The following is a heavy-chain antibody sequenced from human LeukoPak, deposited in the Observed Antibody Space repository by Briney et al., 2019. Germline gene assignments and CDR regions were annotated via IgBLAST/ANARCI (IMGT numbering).Heavy chain of an antibody. CDR1: GGSFSGYY. Sequence: SETLSLTCAVYGGSFSGYYWSWIRQPPGKGLEWIGEINHSGSTNYNPSLKSRVTISVDTSKNQFSLKLSSVTAADTAVYYCARVPRIAVAENWFDPWGQGTLVTVSS. V-gene: IGHV4-34*01. D-gene: IGHD6-19*01. CDR2: INHSGST. J-gene: IGHJ5*02. CDR3: ARVPRIAVAENWFDP.